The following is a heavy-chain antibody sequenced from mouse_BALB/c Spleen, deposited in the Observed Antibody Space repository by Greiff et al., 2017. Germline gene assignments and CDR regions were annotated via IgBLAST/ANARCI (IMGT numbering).Heavy chain of an antibody. CDR3: TKVYYSNYDWYFDV. CDR2: IRLKSNNYAT. J-gene: IGHJ1*01. Sequence: DVKLVESGGGLVQPGGSMKLSCVASGFTFSNYWMNWVRQSPEKGLEWVAEIRLKSNNYATHYAESVKGRFTISRDASKSSVYLQMNNLRAEDTGIYYCTKVYYSNYDWYFDVWGAGTTVTVSS. CDR1: GFTFSNYW. V-gene: IGHV6-6*02. D-gene: IGHD2-5*01.